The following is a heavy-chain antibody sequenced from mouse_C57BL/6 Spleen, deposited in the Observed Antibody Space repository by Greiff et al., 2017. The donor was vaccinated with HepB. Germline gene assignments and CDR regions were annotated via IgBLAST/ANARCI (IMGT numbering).Heavy chain of an antibody. V-gene: IGHV1-26*01. D-gene: IGHD1-1*01. J-gene: IGHJ1*03. CDR2: INPNNGGT. CDR1: GYTFTDYY. Sequence: EVQLQQSGPELVKPGASVKISCKASGYTFTDYYMNWVKQSHGKSLEWIGDINPNNGGTSYNQKFKGKATLTVDKSSSTAYMELRSLTSEDSAVYYCARSNPYYYGSSPRWYFDVWGTGTTVTVSS. CDR3: ARSNPYYYGSSPRWYFDV.